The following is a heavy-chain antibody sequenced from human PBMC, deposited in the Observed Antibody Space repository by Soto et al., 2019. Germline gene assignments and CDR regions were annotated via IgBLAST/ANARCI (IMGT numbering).Heavy chain of an antibody. CDR3: ARENGGSGFVDY. D-gene: IGHD6-19*01. V-gene: IGHV3-21*01. CDR2: ISSSSSYI. J-gene: IGHJ4*02. CDR1: GFTFSSYS. Sequence: GGSLRLSCAASGFTFSSYSMNWVRQAPGKGLEWVSSISSSSSYIYYADSVKGRFTISRDNAKNSLYLQMNSLRAEDTAVYYCARENGGSGFVDYWGQGTLVTAPQ.